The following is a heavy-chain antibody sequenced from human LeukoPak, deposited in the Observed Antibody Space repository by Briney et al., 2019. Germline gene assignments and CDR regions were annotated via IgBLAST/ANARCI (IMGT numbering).Heavy chain of an antibody. CDR2: INHSGST. CDR3: ARHGGGYYDFWSGFPNWFDP. J-gene: IGHJ5*02. CDR1: GGSFSGYY. V-gene: IGHV4-34*01. D-gene: IGHD3-3*01. Sequence: SETLSLTCAVYGGSFSGYYWSWIRQPPGKGLEWIGEINHSGSTNYNPSLKSRVTISVDTSKNQFSLKLSSVTAADTAVYYCARHGGGYYDFWSGFPNWFDPWGQGTLVTVSS.